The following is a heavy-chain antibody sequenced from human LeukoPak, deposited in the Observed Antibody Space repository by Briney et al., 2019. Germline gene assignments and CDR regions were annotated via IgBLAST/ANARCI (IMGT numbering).Heavy chain of an antibody. CDR1: GFTFSSYS. J-gene: IGHJ6*02. D-gene: IGHD2-2*01. V-gene: IGHV3-21*01. CDR2: ISSSSSYI. Sequence: GGSLRLSCAASGFTFSSYSMNWVRQAPGKGLEWVSSISSSSSYIYYADSVKGRFTISRDNAKNSLYLQMNSLRAEDTAVYCCARRGYCSSTSCYNRIYYGMDVWGQGTTVTVSS. CDR3: ARRGYCSSTSCYNRIYYGMDV.